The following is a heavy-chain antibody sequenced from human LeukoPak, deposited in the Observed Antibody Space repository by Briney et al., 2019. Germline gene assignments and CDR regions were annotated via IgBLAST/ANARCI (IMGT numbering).Heavy chain of an antibody. Sequence: SETLSLTCTVSGGSISGYYWSWIRQPPGKGLEWIGEINHSGNTNYNPSLKSRVTISLDTSKDQFSLKLTPVTAADTAVYHCARRGSGWGTWGQGTLVTVSS. J-gene: IGHJ4*02. D-gene: IGHD6-19*01. CDR3: ARRGSGWGT. CDR1: GGSISGYY. CDR2: INHSGNT. V-gene: IGHV4-34*01.